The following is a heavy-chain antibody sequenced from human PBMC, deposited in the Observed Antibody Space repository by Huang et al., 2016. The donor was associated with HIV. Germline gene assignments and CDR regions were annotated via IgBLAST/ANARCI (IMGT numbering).Heavy chain of an antibody. V-gene: IGHV4-59*11. D-gene: IGHD6-19*01. CDR2: TSDTGKT. CDR3: ARSPQIYQTSGLAHYYFDF. Sequence: QVQLQESGPGLVKPSETLSLSCTVPGGSIRSHHWSWIRQPPGKGLEWIATTSDTGKTNYNPSLNSRVSMSLDTSKNNFSLKLTSVTAADTAVYYCARSPQIYQTSGLAHYYFDFWGRGTLVTVSS. J-gene: IGHJ2*01. CDR1: GGSIRSHH.